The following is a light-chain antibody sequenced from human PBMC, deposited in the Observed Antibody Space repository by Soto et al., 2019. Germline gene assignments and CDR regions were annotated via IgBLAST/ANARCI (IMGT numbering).Light chain of an antibody. V-gene: IGKV4-1*01. CDR2: WAS. CDR1: QSVLYSPNNNNY. J-gene: IGKJ1*01. Sequence: DIVMTQTPDSLAVSLGERATINCKSSQSVLYSPNNNNYLAWYQQKPGQPPKLLIYWASTRESWVPDRFSGSGSGTDLTLTISSLQAEDVAVYYCQQYYSTPTWTFGQGTKVEIK. CDR3: QQYYSTPTWT.